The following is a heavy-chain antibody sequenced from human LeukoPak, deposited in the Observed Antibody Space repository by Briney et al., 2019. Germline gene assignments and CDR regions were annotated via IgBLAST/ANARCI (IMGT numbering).Heavy chain of an antibody. CDR2: ISSSSSYI. CDR3: ARDSSGYGNDY. CDR1: GFTFSSYI. V-gene: IGHV3-21*01. J-gene: IGHJ4*02. D-gene: IGHD3-22*01. Sequence: GGSLRLSCAASGFTFSSYIMNWVRQAPGKGLEWVSSISSSSSYIYYADSVKGRFTISRDNAKNSLYLQMNSLRAEDTAVYYCARDSSGYGNDYWGQGTLVTVSS.